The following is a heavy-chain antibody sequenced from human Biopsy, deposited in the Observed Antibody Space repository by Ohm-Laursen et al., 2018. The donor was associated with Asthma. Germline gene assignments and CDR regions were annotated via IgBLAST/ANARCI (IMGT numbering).Heavy chain of an antibody. V-gene: IGHV4-31*03. CDR2: IYHSGDT. CDR3: ARGGWQVGGFDS. J-gene: IGHJ4*02. D-gene: IGHD6-19*01. CDR1: LASIDTGGSSGGYY. Sequence: TLSLTCTVSLASIDTGGSSGGYYWRWIRQTPGKGLEWMGYIYHSGDTYYNPSLKSRLTISLDTSKNQFSLNLSSVTAADTALYFCARGGWQVGGFDSWGPGTLVTVSS.